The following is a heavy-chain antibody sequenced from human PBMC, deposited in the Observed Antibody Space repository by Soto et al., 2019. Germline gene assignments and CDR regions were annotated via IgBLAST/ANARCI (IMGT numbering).Heavy chain of an antibody. CDR3: AKDSAMAELLPDY. CDR1: GFTFSSYG. CDR2: ISYDGSNK. Sequence: QVQLVESGGGVVQPGRSLRLSCAASGFTFSSYGMHWVRQAPGKGLEWVAVISYDGSNKYYADSVKGRFTISRDNSKNTLYLQMNTLRAEDPAVYYCAKDSAMAELLPDYWGQGTLVTVSS. D-gene: IGHD5-18*01. J-gene: IGHJ4*02. V-gene: IGHV3-30*18.